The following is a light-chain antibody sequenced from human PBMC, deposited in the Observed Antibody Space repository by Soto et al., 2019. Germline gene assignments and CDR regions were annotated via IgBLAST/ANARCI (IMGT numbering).Light chain of an antibody. CDR2: WAS. CDR3: QQYYITPHP. CDR1: QSVLYSSNNKNY. J-gene: IGKJ2*01. V-gene: IGKV4-1*01. Sequence: DIVMTQSPDSLAVSLGERATINCKSSQSVLYSSNNKNYLAWYQQKPGQPPKLLIYWASTLESGVPDRFSGSGSGTDFTLTISSLQAEDVAIYYCQQYYITPHPFGQGTKLEIK.